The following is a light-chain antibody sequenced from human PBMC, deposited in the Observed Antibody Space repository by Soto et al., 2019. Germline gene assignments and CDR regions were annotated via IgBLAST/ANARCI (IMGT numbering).Light chain of an antibody. CDR2: AAS. J-gene: IGKJ5*01. CDR3: QQSYSTPSIT. V-gene: IGKV1-39*01. CDR1: QGISTY. Sequence: DIQLTQSPSFLSASLGDRVTITCRASQGISTYLAWYQQKPGKAPKLLIYAASTLQSGVPSRFSGSGSGTDFTLTISSLQPEDFATYYCQQSYSTPSITFGQGTRLEIK.